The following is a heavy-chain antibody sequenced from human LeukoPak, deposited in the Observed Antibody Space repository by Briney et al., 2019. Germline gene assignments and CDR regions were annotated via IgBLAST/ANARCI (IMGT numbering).Heavy chain of an antibody. Sequence: PSETLSLTCTVSGGSISSYYWTWIRQPAGKGLEWIGRIYTSGSTNYNPSLKSRVTMSVATSKNQFSLRLNSVTAADTAVYYCARSVSWGLLVRDDAFDIWGQGTMVTVSS. J-gene: IGHJ3*02. D-gene: IGHD2-21*01. CDR1: GGSISSYY. CDR3: ARSVSWGLLVRDDAFDI. CDR2: IYTSGST. V-gene: IGHV4-4*07.